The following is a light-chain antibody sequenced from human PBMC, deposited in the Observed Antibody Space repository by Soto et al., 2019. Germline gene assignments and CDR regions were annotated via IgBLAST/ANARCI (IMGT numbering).Light chain of an antibody. V-gene: IGKV1-9*01. Sequence: IQLTQSPSSLSASVGARVTVTCRASQGISSYLAWYQQKAGKAPKLLIYAASTLRSGVPSRFSGSGSGTDFTLSISSLQPDDFATYYCQQLNTYPPTFGQGTKVEI. CDR1: QGISSY. CDR2: AAS. J-gene: IGKJ1*01. CDR3: QQLNTYPPT.